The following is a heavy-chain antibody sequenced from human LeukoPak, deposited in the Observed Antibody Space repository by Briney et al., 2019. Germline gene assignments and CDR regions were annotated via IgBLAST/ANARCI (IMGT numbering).Heavy chain of an antibody. J-gene: IGHJ5*02. V-gene: IGHV3-48*04. CDR1: GFTFSSYD. Sequence: GGSLRLSCAASGFTFSSYDMHWVRQATGKGLEWVSYISSSGSTIYYTDSVKGRFTISRDNAKNSLYLQMNSLRAEDTAVYYCARDSDYDFWSGYYNNWFDPWGQGTLVTVSS. D-gene: IGHD3-3*01. CDR2: ISSSGSTI. CDR3: ARDSDYDFWSGYYNNWFDP.